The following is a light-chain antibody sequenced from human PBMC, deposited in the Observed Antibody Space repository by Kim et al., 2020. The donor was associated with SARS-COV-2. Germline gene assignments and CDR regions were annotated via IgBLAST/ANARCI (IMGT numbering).Light chain of an antibody. CDR1: HSVASRY. V-gene: IGKV3-20*01. Sequence: SPGERATPACMASHSVASRYLACYHRKPGQAPRRLIFGAPSWAAGVPDRFTGSGYGTEFTLTISSLGPVDFAMYYCQKYSTLPYTFGQGTKVDIK. CDR3: QKYSTLPYT. CDR2: GAP. J-gene: IGKJ2*01.